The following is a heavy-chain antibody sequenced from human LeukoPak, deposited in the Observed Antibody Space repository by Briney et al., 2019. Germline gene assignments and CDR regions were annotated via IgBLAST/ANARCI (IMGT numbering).Heavy chain of an antibody. Sequence: GGSLRLSCAASGFIFSSCSMNWVRQAPEKGLEWVSTISGSSFYINYADSVRGRFTISRDNAENSLYLQMSSLRDEDTAVYYCARIRDPYGYAHLDLWGQGTLVTVST. CDR3: ARIRDPYGYAHLDL. CDR1: GFIFSSCS. CDR2: ISGSSFYI. J-gene: IGHJ4*02. V-gene: IGHV3-21*01. D-gene: IGHD5-18*01.